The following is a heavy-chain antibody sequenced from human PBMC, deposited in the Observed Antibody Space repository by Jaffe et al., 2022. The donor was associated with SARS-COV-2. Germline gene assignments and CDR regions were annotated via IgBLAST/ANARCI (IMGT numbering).Heavy chain of an antibody. CDR3: ARETSYPDCSGGSCWLGTNDY. Sequence: EVQLVESGGGLVQPGGSLRLSCAASGFTFSSYWMHWVRQAPGKGLVWVSRINSDGSSTSYADSVKGRFTISRDNAKNTLYLQMNSLRAEDTAVYYCARETSYPDCSGGSCWLGTNDYWGQGTLVTVSS. V-gene: IGHV3-74*01. J-gene: IGHJ4*02. D-gene: IGHD2-15*01. CDR2: INSDGSST. CDR1: GFTFSSYW.